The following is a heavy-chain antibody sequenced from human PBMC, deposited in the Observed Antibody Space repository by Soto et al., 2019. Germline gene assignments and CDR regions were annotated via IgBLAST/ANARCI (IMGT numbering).Heavy chain of an antibody. V-gene: IGHV3-74*01. CDR1: GFTLSSYW. CDR3: ARGSIEDFWSGYLSQNPVENWFDP. J-gene: IGHJ5*02. CDR2: INSDGSTT. D-gene: IGHD3-3*01. Sequence: GGSLRLSCVASGFTLSSYWMHWVRQAPGKGLVWVSRINSDGSTTSYADSVKGRFTISRDNAKNTLYLQMNSLRAEDTAVYYCARGSIEDFWSGYLSQNPVENWFDPWGQGTLVTVSS.